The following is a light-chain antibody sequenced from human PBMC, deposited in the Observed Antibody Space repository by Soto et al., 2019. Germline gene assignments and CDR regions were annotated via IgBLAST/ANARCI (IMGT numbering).Light chain of an antibody. CDR2: KVS. V-gene: IGKV2-30*01. Sequence: DVVMTQSPLSLPVTPGQPASISCRSSQSLLYRDGNTYLHWFQQRPGQSPRRLIYKVSNRDSGVPDRFSGSGSGTDFTLKISRVEAEDAVVYYCMQGTHWPWTFGQGTKVEIK. CDR1: QSLLYRDGNTY. J-gene: IGKJ1*01. CDR3: MQGTHWPWT.